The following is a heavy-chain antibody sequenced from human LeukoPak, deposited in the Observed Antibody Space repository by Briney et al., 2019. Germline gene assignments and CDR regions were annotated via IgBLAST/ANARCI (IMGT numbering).Heavy chain of an antibody. CDR2: VKPHSGDT. D-gene: IGHD3-3*01. CDR1: GYTFTSYD. V-gene: IGHV1-8*01. Sequence: GASVKVSCKTSGYTFTSYDINWVRQDTGQGLEWMGWVKPHSGDTAYAQKFQGRVTMTRDSATSTVYMELSGLRSEDSAVYYCTRGVGVAGDYWGQGTLVTVPS. J-gene: IGHJ4*02. CDR3: TRGVGVAGDY.